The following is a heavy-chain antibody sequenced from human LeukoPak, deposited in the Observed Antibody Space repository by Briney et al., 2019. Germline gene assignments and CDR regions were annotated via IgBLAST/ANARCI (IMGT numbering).Heavy chain of an antibody. CDR2: ISWNSGSI. CDR3: AKGTYYYDSSGYSTFFDY. J-gene: IGHJ4*02. D-gene: IGHD3-22*01. Sequence: PGRSLRLSCAASGFTFDDYAMHWVRQAPGKGLEWVSGISWNSGSIGYADSVKGRFTISRDNAKNSLYLQMNSLRAEDTALYYCAKGTYYYDSSGYSTFFDYRGQGTLVTVSS. V-gene: IGHV3-9*01. CDR1: GFTFDDYA.